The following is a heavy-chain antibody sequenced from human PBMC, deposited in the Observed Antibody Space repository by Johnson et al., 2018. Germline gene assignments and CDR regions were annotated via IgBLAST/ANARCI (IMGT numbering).Heavy chain of an antibody. CDR2: ITGSYGI. CDR3: AKATNMAASLSGFDP. J-gene: IGHJ5*02. D-gene: IGHD5-24*01. Sequence: VQLVESGGNWVQPGGSLRLTCAASGFTFGKFAMTWVRHSPGKGLEWVSSITGSYGIYSADSVKGRFTISRENSKNTMYRQMNDLRVEDTAIYFFAKATNMAASLSGFDPWGQGTPVSVS. CDR1: GFTFGKFA. V-gene: IGHV3-23*04.